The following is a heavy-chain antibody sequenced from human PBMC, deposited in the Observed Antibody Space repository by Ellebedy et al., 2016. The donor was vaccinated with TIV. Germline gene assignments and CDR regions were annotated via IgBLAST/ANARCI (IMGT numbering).Heavy chain of an antibody. CDR1: GFSLSTYW. J-gene: IGHJ4*02. CDR3: ARGVLNSGYYPDK. D-gene: IGHD3-22*01. V-gene: IGHV3-74*01. CDR2: VSSDVTGP. Sequence: GESLKISCAASGFSLSTYWMHSVRQVQGKRLECVSRVSSDVTGPTYADSVRGRFTISRDNAKNTVYLQMHSLRVEDTAVYYCARGVLNSGYYPDKWGPGTLVTVSS.